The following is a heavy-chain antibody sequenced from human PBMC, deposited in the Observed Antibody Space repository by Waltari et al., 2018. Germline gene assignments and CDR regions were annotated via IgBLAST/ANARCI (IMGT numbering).Heavy chain of an antibody. V-gene: IGHV1-2*02. J-gene: IGHJ4*02. CDR2: MNPNIGGT. CDR1: GYVFTDSY. Sequence: QAQLVQSGAEVKQPGASVKVSCKASGYVFTDSYMHWVRPAPGQGLEWLGWMNPNIGGTNYAQKFQGRVTLTRDTSINTAYMELSSLRSDDTAVYYCATYLRSSGSYSLIYWGQGTLVAVSS. D-gene: IGHD1-26*01. CDR3: ATYLRSSGSYSLIY.